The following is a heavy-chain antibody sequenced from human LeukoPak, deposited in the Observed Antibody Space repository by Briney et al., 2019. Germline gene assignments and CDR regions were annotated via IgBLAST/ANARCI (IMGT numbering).Heavy chain of an antibody. V-gene: IGHV4-39*01. CDR3: ARGDQAFDY. Sequence: PSETLSLTCTVSGGSISSSSYYWGWIRQPPGKGLEWIGSIYYTGSTYYNPSLKSRVTISVDTSKNQFSLQLNSVTPEDTAVYYCARGDQAFDYWGQGTLVTVSS. D-gene: IGHD2-2*01. CDR1: GGSISSSSYY. J-gene: IGHJ4*02. CDR2: IYYTGST.